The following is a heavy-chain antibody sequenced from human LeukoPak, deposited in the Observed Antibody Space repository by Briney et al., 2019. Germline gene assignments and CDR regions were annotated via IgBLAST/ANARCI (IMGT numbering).Heavy chain of an antibody. Sequence: GGSLRLSCAASGFTFSDYYMSWIRQAPGKGLEWVSYISSRGSTIYYADSVKGRFTISRDNAKNSLYLQMNSLRAEDTAVYYCARCGYGNDGGSYYGMDVWAKGPRSPSP. V-gene: IGHV3-11*01. J-gene: IGHJ6*02. D-gene: IGHD5-12*01. CDR1: GFTFSDYY. CDR2: ISSRGSTI. CDR3: ARCGYGNDGGSYYGMDV.